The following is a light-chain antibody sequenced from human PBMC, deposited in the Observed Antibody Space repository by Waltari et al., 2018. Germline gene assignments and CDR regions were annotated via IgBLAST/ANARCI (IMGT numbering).Light chain of an antibody. J-gene: IGLJ2*01. CDR2: GKN. CDR1: ILRTYY. Sequence: SSDLTQDPAVSVALGQTVRITCQGDILRTYYGNWCRQKPGQPPELVIYGKNNRPSGIPDRFSASSAGNTASLISTGAQAEDEADYYCSSRELSGHVVFGGGTRLTVL. V-gene: IGLV3-19*01. CDR3: SSRELSGHVV.